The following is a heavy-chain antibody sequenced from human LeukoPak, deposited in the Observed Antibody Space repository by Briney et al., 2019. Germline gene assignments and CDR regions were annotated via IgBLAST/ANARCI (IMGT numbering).Heavy chain of an antibody. D-gene: IGHD3-22*01. J-gene: IGHJ4*02. CDR1: GGSISSSSYY. Sequence: SETPSLTCTVSGGSISSSSYYWGWIRQPPGKGLEWIGSIYYSGSTYYNPSLKSRVTISVDTSKNQFSLKLSSVTAADTAVYYCARLGYYDSSGYVYWGQGTLVTVSS. CDR3: ARLGYYDSSGYVY. V-gene: IGHV4-39*01. CDR2: IYYSGST.